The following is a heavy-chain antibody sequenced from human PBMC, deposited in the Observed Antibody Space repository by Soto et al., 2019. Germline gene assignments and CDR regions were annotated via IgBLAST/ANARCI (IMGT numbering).Heavy chain of an antibody. CDR3: ARDHPTSIAARGWFDP. CDR1: GYTFTNYG. J-gene: IGHJ5*02. D-gene: IGHD6-6*01. Sequence: ASVKVSCKASGYTFTNYGISWVRQAPGQGLEWMGWINVYNGNTNYAQKLQGRVTMTTDTSTSTAYMELRSLRSDDTAVYYCARDHPTSIAARGWFDPWGQGTLVTVSS. CDR2: INVYNGNT. V-gene: IGHV1-18*01.